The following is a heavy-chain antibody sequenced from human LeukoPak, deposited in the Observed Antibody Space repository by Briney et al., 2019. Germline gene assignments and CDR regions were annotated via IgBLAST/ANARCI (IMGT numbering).Heavy chain of an antibody. CDR1: GYTFTSYG. Sequence: GASVKVSCKASGYTFTSYGISWVRQAPGQGLEWMGWISAYNGNTNYAQKLQGRVTMTTDTSTSTAYMELSSLRSEDTAVYYCARDQVGARRATGFDYWGQGTLVTVSS. V-gene: IGHV1-18*01. D-gene: IGHD1-26*01. CDR3: ARDQVGARRATGFDY. CDR2: ISAYNGNT. J-gene: IGHJ4*02.